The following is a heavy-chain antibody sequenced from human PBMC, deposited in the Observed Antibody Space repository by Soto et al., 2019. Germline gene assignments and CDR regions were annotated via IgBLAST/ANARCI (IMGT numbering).Heavy chain of an antibody. CDR2: IYYSGST. CDR1: GGSISSYY. V-gene: IGHV4-59*08. D-gene: IGHD4-4*01. Sequence: SETLSLTCTVSGGSISSYYWSWIRQPPGKGLEWIGYIYYSGSTNYNPSLKSRVTISVDTSKNQFSLKLSSVTAADTAVYYCARHGGYDYSNKYYFDYWGQGTLVTVSS. J-gene: IGHJ4*02. CDR3: ARHGGYDYSNKYYFDY.